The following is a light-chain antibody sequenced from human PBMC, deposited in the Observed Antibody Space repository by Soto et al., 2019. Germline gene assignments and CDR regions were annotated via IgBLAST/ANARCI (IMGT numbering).Light chain of an antibody. CDR1: QGVTTN. V-gene: IGKV3-15*01. CDR3: QQYNNWTFS. Sequence: EIVMTQSQATRFLSPGERATLSCRAGQGVTTNFAWYQQKSGQSPMLLIYDVSTRATGVPARFSATVSETDVTLTISGLKSDDSAVYFCQQYNNWTFSFSQGTRLEIK. CDR2: DVS. J-gene: IGKJ5*01.